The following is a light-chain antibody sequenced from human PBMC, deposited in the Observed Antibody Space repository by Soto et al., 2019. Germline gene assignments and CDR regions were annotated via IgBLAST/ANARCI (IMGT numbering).Light chain of an antibody. CDR1: SSDVGGYNY. Sequence: QSVLTQPASVSGSPGQSITISCTGTSSDVGGYNYVSWYQQHPGKAPKLMIYEVSNRPSGVSNRFSGSKSGNTASLTSSGLQAEDEADYDCSSYTSSSIDYVFGTGTKLTVL. V-gene: IGLV2-14*01. J-gene: IGLJ1*01. CDR3: SSYTSSSIDYV. CDR2: EVS.